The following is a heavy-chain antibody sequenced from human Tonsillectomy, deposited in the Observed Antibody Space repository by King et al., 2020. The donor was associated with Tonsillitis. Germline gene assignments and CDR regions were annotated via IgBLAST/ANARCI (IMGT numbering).Heavy chain of an antibody. J-gene: IGHJ4*02. Sequence: LQLQESGPGLVKPSETLSLTCTVSGDSITSTTYFWGWIRQPPGKGLEWIWGIYSSGSTFYSPSLKGRLTISVDTSKNQFSLKLNSLTAADTAVYYCARGKRGHFDWLFAYYFDSWGQGTLGTVSS. D-gene: IGHD3-9*01. CDR2: IYSSGST. V-gene: IGHV4-39*01. CDR1: GDSITSTTYF. CDR3: ARGKRGHFDWLFAYYFDS.